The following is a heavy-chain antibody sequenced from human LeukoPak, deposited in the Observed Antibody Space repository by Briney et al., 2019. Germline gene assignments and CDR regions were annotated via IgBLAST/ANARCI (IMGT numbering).Heavy chain of an antibody. CDR2: ISASGGYI. Sequence: GGSLRLSCAASGFTFSSYAMSWVRQAPGKGLEWVSGISASGGYIYYADSVKGRLTISRDNYKNTLYLQMNSLRAEDTAVYYCAKGPSSGWYYFDYWGQGTLVTVSS. D-gene: IGHD6-19*01. V-gene: IGHV3-23*01. CDR1: GFTFSSYA. J-gene: IGHJ4*02. CDR3: AKGPSSGWYYFDY.